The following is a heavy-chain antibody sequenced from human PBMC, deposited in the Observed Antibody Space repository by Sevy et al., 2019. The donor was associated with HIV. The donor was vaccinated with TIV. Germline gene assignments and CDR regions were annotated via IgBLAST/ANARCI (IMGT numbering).Heavy chain of an antibody. D-gene: IGHD3-22*01. CDR3: ARDYYDSSGPRYYYGMDV. J-gene: IGHJ6*02. V-gene: IGHV3-30-3*01. CDR1: GFTFSSYA. Sequence: GGSLRLSCAASGFTFSSYAMHWVRQAPGKGLEWVAVISYNGSNKYYADSVKGRFTISRANSKNKLYLQMNSLRAEDTAVYYCARDYYDSSGPRYYYGMDVWGQGTTVTVSS. CDR2: ISYNGSNK.